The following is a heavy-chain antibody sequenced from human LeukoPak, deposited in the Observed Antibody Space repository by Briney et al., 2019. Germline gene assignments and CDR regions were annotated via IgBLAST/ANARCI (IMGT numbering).Heavy chain of an antibody. V-gene: IGHV3-48*04. Sequence: GGSLRLSCAASGFTFSSYSMTWVRQAPGKGLEWVSYISSSSSTIYYSDSVKGRFTISRDNAKNSLYLQMNSLRAEDTAVYYCASETTVTTDPWYFDLWGRGTLVTVSS. CDR1: GFTFSSYS. D-gene: IGHD4-17*01. J-gene: IGHJ2*01. CDR2: ISSSSSTI. CDR3: ASETTVTTDPWYFDL.